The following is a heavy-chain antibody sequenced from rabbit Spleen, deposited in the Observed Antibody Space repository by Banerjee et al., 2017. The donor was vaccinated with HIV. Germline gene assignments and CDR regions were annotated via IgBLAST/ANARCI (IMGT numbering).Heavy chain of an antibody. CDR1: GFSFSDRDV. J-gene: IGHJ4*01. CDR2: GRAGTTVDT. Sequence: QSLEESGGGLVKPEVSLTLTCKASGFSFSDRDVMCWVRQAPGKGLEWIACGRAGTTVDTGYASWAKGRFTLSRTSSTTVTLQMTSLTDADTATYFCARNGGMLDYNLWGPGTLVTVS. V-gene: IGHV1S40*01. CDR3: ARNGGMLDYNL. D-gene: IGHD6-1*01.